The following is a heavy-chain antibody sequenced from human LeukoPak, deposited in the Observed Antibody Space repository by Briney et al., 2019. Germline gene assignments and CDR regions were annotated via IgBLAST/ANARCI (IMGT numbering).Heavy chain of an antibody. Sequence: SETLSLTCTVSGGSISSYYWSWIRQPPGKGLEWIGYIYYSGSTNYNPSLKSRVTISVDTSKNQFSLKLSSVTAADTAVYYCAREGSTDPYFDHWGQGTLVTVSS. V-gene: IGHV4-59*01. CDR3: AREGSTDPYFDH. CDR2: IYYSGST. D-gene: IGHD3-10*01. CDR1: GGSISSYY. J-gene: IGHJ4*02.